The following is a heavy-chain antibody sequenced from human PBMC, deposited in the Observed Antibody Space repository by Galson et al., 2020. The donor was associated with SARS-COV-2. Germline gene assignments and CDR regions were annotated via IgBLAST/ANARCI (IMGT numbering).Heavy chain of an antibody. CDR1: GGTFSSYA. J-gene: IGHJ5*02. Sequence: ASVKVSCKASGGTFSSYAISWVRQAPGQGLEWMGGIIPIFGTANYAQKFQGRVTITTDESTSTAYMELSSLRSEDTAVYYCARDSWVDFWGGYYTGIGSWFDPWGQGTLVTVSS. D-gene: IGHD3-3*01. V-gene: IGHV1-69*05. CDR3: ARDSWVDFWGGYYTGIGSWFDP. CDR2: IIPIFGTA.